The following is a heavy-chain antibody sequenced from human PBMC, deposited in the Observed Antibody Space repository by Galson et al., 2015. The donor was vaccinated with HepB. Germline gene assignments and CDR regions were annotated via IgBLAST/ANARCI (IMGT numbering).Heavy chain of an antibody. CDR2: INSDGSST. J-gene: IGHJ5*02. V-gene: IGHV3-74*01. CDR3: AKAKYYYDSSGYLS. D-gene: IGHD3-22*01. Sequence: SLRLSCAASGFTFSTYWMHWVRQAPGKGLVWVSRINSDGSSTSDADSVKGRFTISRDNAKNTLYLQMNSLRAEDTAVYYCAKAKYYYDSSGYLSWGQGTLVTVSS. CDR1: GFTFSTYW.